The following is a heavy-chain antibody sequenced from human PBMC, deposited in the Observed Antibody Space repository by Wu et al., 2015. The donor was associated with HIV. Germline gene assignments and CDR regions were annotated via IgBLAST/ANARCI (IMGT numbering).Heavy chain of an antibody. V-gene: IGHV1-2*02. CDR3: VRDGGPVEFDR. CDR1: GYFFSEFY. D-gene: IGHD6-19*01. J-gene: IGHJ5*02. Sequence: QVQLVQSGPEVKEPGASVKVSCKGSGYFFSEFYTHWVRQAPGHGPEWMGFINPKTGKAKYAEKFQDRVTLSRDTSMRTTYMELTRLTSDDSAIYYCVRDGGPVEFDRWGQGTTCHRLF. CDR2: INPKTGKA.